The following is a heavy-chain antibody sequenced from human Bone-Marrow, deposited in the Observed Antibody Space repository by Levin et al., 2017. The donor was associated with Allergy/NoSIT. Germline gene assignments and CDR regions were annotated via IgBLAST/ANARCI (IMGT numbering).Heavy chain of an antibody. V-gene: IGHV5-51*01. CDR3: ARLVTVAGLDN. CDR2: VDPEESDA. Sequence: GESLKISCKASGYSFTDFWIVWVRQLPGKGLDWMGIVDPEESDAIYSPSFQGQVTISADKSVTTSYLQWSSLKASATAMYYCARLVTVAGLDNWGQGTLVTVSS. J-gene: IGHJ4*02. D-gene: IGHD6-19*01. CDR1: GYSFTDFW.